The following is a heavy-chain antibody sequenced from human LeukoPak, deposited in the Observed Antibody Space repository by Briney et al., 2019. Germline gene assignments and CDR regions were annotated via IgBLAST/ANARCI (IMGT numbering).Heavy chain of an antibody. CDR2: FDPEDGET. V-gene: IGHV1-24*01. D-gene: IGHD2-21*02. Sequence: ASVKVSCKVSGYTLTELSMHWVRQAPGKGLEWMGGFDPEDGETIYAQKFQGRVTMTEDTSTDTAYMELSSPRSEDTAVYYCATDSVTARHYYYYYGMDVWGQGTTVTVSS. CDR1: GYTLTELS. J-gene: IGHJ6*02. CDR3: ATDSVTARHYYYYYGMDV.